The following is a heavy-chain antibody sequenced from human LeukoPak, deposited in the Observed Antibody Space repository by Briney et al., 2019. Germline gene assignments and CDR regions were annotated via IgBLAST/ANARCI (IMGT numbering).Heavy chain of an antibody. D-gene: IGHD2-21*02. Sequence: PSETLSLPCAVYGGSFSGYYWSWIRQPPGKGLEWIGEINHSGSTNYNPSLKSRVTISVDTSKNQFALKLSSVTAADTAVYYCARGSGDWTYYFDYWGQGTLVTVSS. V-gene: IGHV4-34*01. CDR2: INHSGST. J-gene: IGHJ4*02. CDR1: GGSFSGYY. CDR3: ARGSGDWTYYFDY.